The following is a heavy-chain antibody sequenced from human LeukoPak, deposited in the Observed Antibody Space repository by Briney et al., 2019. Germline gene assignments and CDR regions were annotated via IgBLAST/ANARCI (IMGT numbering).Heavy chain of an antibody. J-gene: IGHJ4*01. CDR1: GGSISSSSYY. D-gene: IGHD3-22*01. Sequence: SETLSLTCTVSGGSISSSSYYWGWIRQPPGKGLEWIGSIYYSGSTYYNPSLKSGVSISVDTSKNQFSLRLSSVTAADTAVYYCARYYYDGSGYYYVEYWGQEPWSPSPQ. CDR2: IYYSGST. CDR3: ARYYYDGSGYYYVEY. V-gene: IGHV4-39*01.